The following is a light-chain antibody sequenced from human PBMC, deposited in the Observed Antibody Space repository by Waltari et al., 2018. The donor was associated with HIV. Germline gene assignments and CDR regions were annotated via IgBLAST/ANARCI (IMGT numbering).Light chain of an antibody. Sequence: QPVLTQPPSASGTPGHGVTLPCSGSNSNIGTNSVFWYQHLPGMAPKLLIYRNNRRPSGIPDRFSGSRSGTSASLAISGLRSEDEADYYCATWDDSLIWVFGGGTKLTVL. V-gene: IGLV1-47*01. CDR3: ATWDDSLIWV. J-gene: IGLJ3*02. CDR2: RNN. CDR1: NSNIGTNS.